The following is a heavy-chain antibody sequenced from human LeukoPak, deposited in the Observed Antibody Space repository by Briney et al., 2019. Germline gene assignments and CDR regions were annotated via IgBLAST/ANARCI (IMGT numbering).Heavy chain of an antibody. J-gene: IGHJ4*02. CDR3: ARSRSNSRTDFEY. CDR2: LDYSGTT. CDR1: GDSISTSNFH. Sequence: SETLSLNCTVSGDSISTSNFHWGWIRQPPGKGLEWIGSLDYSGTTYYNPSLNRRVTLSVDTSKNQISLSLISVTDADRAVYYCARSRSNSRTDFEYWGQGTLVTVSS. V-gene: IGHV4-39*07. D-gene: IGHD3/OR15-3a*01.